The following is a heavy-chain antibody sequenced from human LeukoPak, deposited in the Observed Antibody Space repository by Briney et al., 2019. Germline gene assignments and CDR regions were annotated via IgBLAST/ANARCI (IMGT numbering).Heavy chain of an antibody. J-gene: IGHJ3*02. CDR2: IYSGGST. CDR1: GFTVRSNY. D-gene: IGHD1-26*01. Sequence: SGGSLRLSCAASGFTVRSNYMSWVRQAPGKGLEDFSVIYSGGSTYYAHSVKGRFTISRDNSKNTLYLQINSLRADDTAVYYWARKQWVLGDCDIWGQGTMVTVSS. V-gene: IGHV3-53*01. CDR3: ARKQWVLGDCDI.